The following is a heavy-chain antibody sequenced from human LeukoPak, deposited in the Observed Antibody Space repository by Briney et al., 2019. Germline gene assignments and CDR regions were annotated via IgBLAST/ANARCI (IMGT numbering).Heavy chain of an antibody. CDR2: IKKDGSEK. D-gene: IGHD3-10*01. V-gene: IGHV3-7*02. CDR3: ASINFGSGSHDH. J-gene: IGHJ4*02. Sequence: GGSLRLSCAASGLXFSTYWISWVRQAPGKGLEWVANIKKDGSEKYYVDSVKGRFTISRDNAKKSLYLQMDSLRAEDTAVFYCASINFGSGSHDHWGQGILVSVSS. CDR1: GLXFSTYW.